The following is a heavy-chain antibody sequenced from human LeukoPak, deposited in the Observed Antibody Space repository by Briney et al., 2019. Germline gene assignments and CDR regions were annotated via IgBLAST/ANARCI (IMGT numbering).Heavy chain of an antibody. CDR1: GFTFRGSA. CDR3: TSLEAGYSSSWYGGNY. Sequence: GGSLRLSCAASGFTFRGSAIHWVRQASGKGLEWVGRIRSKADSYATGYAASVKGRFTISRDDSKNTAYLQMNSLKTEDTAVYYCTSLEAGYSSSWYGGNYWGQGTLVTVSA. V-gene: IGHV3-73*01. CDR2: IRSKADSYAT. J-gene: IGHJ4*02. D-gene: IGHD6-13*01.